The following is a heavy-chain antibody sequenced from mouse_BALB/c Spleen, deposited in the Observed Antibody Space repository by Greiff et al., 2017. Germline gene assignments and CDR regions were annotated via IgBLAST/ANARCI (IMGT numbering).Heavy chain of an antibody. CDR3: ARGGFAY. V-gene: IGHV1S81*02. J-gene: IGHJ3*01. Sequence: QVQLQQPGAELVKPGASVKLSCKASGYTFTSYWMHWVKQRPGQGLEWIGEINPSNGRTNYNEKFKSKATLTVDKSSSTAYMQLKSLTSEDSAVYYCARGGFAYWGQGTLVTVSA. CDR1: GYTFTSYW. CDR2: INPSNGRT.